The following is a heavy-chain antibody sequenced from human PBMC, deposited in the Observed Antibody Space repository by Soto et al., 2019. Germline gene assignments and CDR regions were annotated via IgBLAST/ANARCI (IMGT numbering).Heavy chain of an antibody. D-gene: IGHD4-17*01. J-gene: IGHJ4*02. CDR2: ISSNGRTI. CDR1: GFTFSSYE. CDR3: ARVGGDDFGDSGGFDY. V-gene: IGHV3-48*03. Sequence: SLRLSCAASGFTFSSYEMNWVRQAPGKGLEWVSYISSNGRTIDYNPSLKSRVSISVDTSKNHFSLQLRSVTAADTAVYYCARVGGDDFGDSGGFDYWGQGTLVTVSS.